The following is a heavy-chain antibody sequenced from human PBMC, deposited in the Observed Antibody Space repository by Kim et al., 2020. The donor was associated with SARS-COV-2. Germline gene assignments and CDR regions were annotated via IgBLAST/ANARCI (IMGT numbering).Heavy chain of an antibody. Sequence: ASVKVSCKASGYTFTGYYMHWVRQAPGQGLEWMGWINPNSGGTNYAQKFQGRVTMTRDTSISTAYMELSRLRSDDTAVYYCARGDLRGSYQPTLYYYYGMDVWGQGTTVTVSS. CDR3: ARGDLRGSYQPTLYYYYGMDV. CDR1: GYTFTGYY. J-gene: IGHJ6*02. D-gene: IGHD3-10*01. V-gene: IGHV1-2*02. CDR2: INPNSGGT.